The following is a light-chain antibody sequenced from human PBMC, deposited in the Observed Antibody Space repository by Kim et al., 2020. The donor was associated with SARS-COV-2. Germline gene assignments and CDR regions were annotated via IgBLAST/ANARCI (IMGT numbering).Light chain of an antibody. CDR3: SSYAGSNNLV. CDR1: SSDVGGYDY. Sequence: QSALTQPPSASGSPGQSVTISCTGTSSDVGGYDYVSWYQQHPGKAPKIMVYEVTKRPSGVPDRFSGSKSGSTASLTVSGLQADDEDDYYCSSYAGSNNLVFGGGTQLTVL. CDR2: EVT. J-gene: IGLJ2*01. V-gene: IGLV2-8*01.